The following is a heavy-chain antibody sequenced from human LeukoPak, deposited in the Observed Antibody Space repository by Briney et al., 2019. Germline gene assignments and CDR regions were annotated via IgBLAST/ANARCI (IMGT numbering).Heavy chain of an antibody. V-gene: IGHV3-23*01. Sequence: GGSLRLSCAASGFTFSSYAMSWVRQAPGKGLEWVSAISGSGGSTYYADSVKGRFTISRDNSKNTLYLQMNSLRAEDTAVYYCAKSNAKYNSEKARDYWGQGTLVTVSS. CDR2: ISGSGGST. J-gene: IGHJ4*02. CDR1: GFTFSSYA. D-gene: IGHD1-26*01. CDR3: AKSNAKYNSEKARDY.